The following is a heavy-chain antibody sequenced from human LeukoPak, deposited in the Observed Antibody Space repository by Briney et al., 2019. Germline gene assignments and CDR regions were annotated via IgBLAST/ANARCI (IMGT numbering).Heavy chain of an antibody. CDR2: IYYSGST. CDR1: GGSISSSSYY. CDR3: ARHDGARGYSYAH. Sequence: SETLSLTCTVSGGSISSSSYYWGWIRQPPGKGLEWIGSIYYSGSTYYNPSLKSLVTISVDTSKNQFSLKLSSVTAAVTAVYYCARHDGARGYSYAHWGQGTLVTVSS. J-gene: IGHJ4*02. V-gene: IGHV4-39*01. D-gene: IGHD5-18*01.